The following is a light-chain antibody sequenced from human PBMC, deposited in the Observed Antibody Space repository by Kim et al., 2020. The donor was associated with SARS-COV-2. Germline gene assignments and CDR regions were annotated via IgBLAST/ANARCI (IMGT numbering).Light chain of an antibody. CDR2: AAS. Sequence: DIQLTQSPSFLSASVGDRVTITCRASQGISSYLAWYQQKPGKAPKLLIYAASTLQSGVPSRFSGSGSGTEFTLTISSLQPEDFATYYCQQLISYPLTFGGGTKVDIK. V-gene: IGKV1-9*01. CDR1: QGISSY. CDR3: QQLISYPLT. J-gene: IGKJ4*01.